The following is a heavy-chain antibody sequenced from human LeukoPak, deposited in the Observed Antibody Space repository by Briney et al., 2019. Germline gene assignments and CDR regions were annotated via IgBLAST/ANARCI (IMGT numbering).Heavy chain of an antibody. CDR1: GGSISSDY. CDR3: ARRFDPYGLDV. CDR2: IYYSGST. V-gene: IGHV4-59*08. Sequence: PSETLSLTCTVSGGSISSDYWSWIRQPPGKGLEWIGYIYYSGSTYYNPSLKSRVTISVDTSKTQFSLKLSSVTAADTAVYYCARRFDPYGLDVWGQGTTVTVSS. J-gene: IGHJ6*02.